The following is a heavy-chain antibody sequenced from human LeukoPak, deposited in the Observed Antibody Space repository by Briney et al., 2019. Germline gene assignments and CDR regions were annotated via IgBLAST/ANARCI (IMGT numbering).Heavy chain of an antibody. J-gene: IGHJ6*02. CDR1: GFTFSSYS. CDR2: ISSSSSYI. V-gene: IGHV3-21*01. Sequence: GGSLRLSCAASGFTFSSYSMNWVRQAPGKGLEWVSSISSSSSYIYYADSVKGRFTISRDNAKNSLYLQMNSLRAEDTAVYYCARDISIAVATSYYYYYGMDVRGQGTTVTVSS. D-gene: IGHD6-19*01. CDR3: ARDISIAVATSYYYYYGMDV.